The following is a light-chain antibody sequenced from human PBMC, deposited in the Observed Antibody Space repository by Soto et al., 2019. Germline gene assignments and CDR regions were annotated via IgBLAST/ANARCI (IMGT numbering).Light chain of an antibody. CDR1: SSDVGSYKL. Sequence: QSALTQPASVSGSPGQSITISCTGTSSDVGSYKLVSWYQQYPGKAPKLMIYEVSQRPSGVSNRFSGSKSGNTASLAISGLQAEDEADYYCSSYAGSSTLVFGGGTKLTVL. CDR3: SSYAGSSTLV. CDR2: EVS. V-gene: IGLV2-23*02. J-gene: IGLJ2*01.